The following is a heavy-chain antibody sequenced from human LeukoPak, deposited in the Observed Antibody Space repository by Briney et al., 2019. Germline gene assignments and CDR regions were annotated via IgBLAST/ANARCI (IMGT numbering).Heavy chain of an antibody. CDR1: GYTFTGYY. D-gene: IGHD5-12*01. J-gene: IGHJ4*02. Sequence: ASVKVSCRASGYTFTGYYMHWVRQAPGQGLEWMGWINPSSGGTNYAQKFQGRVTMTRDTSISTAYMELSSLRSDDTAVYYCARRGYSGYDFYIDYWGQGTLVTVAS. V-gene: IGHV1-2*02. CDR2: INPSSGGT. CDR3: ARRGYSGYDFYIDY.